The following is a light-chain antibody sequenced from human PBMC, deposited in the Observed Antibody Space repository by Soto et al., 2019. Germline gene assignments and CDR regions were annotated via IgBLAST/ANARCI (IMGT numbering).Light chain of an antibody. V-gene: IGLV2-14*03. CDR1: SSDVGAFNY. Sequence: QSVLTQPASVSGSRGQAITISCSGTSSDVGAFNYVSWYQQHPGKAPKLMIYDVPNRPSGVSNRFSGSKSGNTASLTISGLRAEDEADYYCNSYTSNSTYVFGTGTKVTVL. J-gene: IGLJ1*01. CDR2: DVP. CDR3: NSYTSNSTYV.